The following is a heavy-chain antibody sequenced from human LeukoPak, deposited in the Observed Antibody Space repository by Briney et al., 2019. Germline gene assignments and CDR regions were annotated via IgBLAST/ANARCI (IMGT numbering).Heavy chain of an antibody. CDR1: GRSISSYY. CDR2: IYYSGST. V-gene: IGHV4-59*01. CDR3: ARGEYGSGGFDY. Sequence: SETLSLTCTVSGRSISSYYWGWIRQPPGKGLEWLGYIYYSGSTNYNPSLKSQVTISVDTSKNQFSLKLSSVTAADTAVYYCARGEYGSGGFDYWGQGTLVTVSS. J-gene: IGHJ4*02. D-gene: IGHD3-10*01.